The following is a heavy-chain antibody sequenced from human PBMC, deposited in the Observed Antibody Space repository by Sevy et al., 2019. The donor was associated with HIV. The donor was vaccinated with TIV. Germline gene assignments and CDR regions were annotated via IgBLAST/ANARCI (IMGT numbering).Heavy chain of an antibody. J-gene: IGHJ4*02. V-gene: IGHV1-24*01. CDR2: FDPEDGEI. CDR1: GYTLSELS. Sequence: ASVKVCCKVSGYTLSELSMYWVRQAPGKGLEWMGSFDPEDGEILYAQKLQGRITMTEDTSTDTAYMELSSLRSEDTAVCYCATTKDYYDSSGSPFDYWGQGTLVTVSS. D-gene: IGHD3-22*01. CDR3: ATTKDYYDSSGSPFDY.